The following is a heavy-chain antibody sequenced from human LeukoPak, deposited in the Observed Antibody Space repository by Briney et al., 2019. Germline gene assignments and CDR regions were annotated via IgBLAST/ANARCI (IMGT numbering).Heavy chain of an antibody. CDR2: IYTSGST. CDR1: GGSISSYY. Sequence: PSETLSLTCTVSGGSISSYYWSWIRQPAGKGLEWIGRIYTSGSTNYNPSLKSRVTMSVHTSKNQFSLKLSSVTAADTAVYYCARLDRGDGYKKIFDYWGQGTLVTVSS. CDR3: ARLDRGDGYKKIFDY. D-gene: IGHD5-24*01. J-gene: IGHJ4*02. V-gene: IGHV4-4*07.